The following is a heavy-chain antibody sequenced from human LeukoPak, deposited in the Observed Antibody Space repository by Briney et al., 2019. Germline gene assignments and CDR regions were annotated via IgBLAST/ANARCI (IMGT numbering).Heavy chain of an antibody. CDR3: ACSSGFPYYFGY. J-gene: IGHJ4*02. D-gene: IGHD6-19*01. Sequence: SETLSLTCTVSGGSISSYYWSWIRQPPGKGLEWIGYIYYSGSTNYNPSLKSRVTISVDTSKNQFSLKLSSVTAADTAVYYCACSSGFPYYFGYWGQGTLVTVSS. V-gene: IGHV4-59*01. CDR2: IYYSGST. CDR1: GGSISSYY.